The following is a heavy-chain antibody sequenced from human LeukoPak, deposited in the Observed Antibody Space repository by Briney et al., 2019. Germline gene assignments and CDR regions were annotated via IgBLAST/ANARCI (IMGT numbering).Heavy chain of an antibody. CDR1: GGTFSSYA. D-gene: IGHD3-22*01. V-gene: IGHV1-69*05. J-gene: IGHJ5*02. Sequence: SVKVSCKASGGTFSSYAISWVRQAPGQGLEWMGGIIPIFGTANYAQKFQGRVTITTDESTSTTYMELSSLRSEDTAVYYCARPLSYDSSGYYFSWFDPWGQGTLVTVSS. CDR3: ARPLSYDSSGYYFSWFDP. CDR2: IIPIFGTA.